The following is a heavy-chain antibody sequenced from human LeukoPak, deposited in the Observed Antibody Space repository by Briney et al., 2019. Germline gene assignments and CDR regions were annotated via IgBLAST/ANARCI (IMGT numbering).Heavy chain of an antibody. D-gene: IGHD3-10*01. CDR3: ARDPRYYGSGSQISQFDY. Sequence: ASVKVSCKASGGTFSSYAISWVRQAPGQGLEWMGIINPSGGSTSYAQEFQGRVTMTRDTSTSTVYMELSSLRSEDTAVYYCARDPRYYGSGSQISQFDYWGQGTLVTVSS. V-gene: IGHV1-46*01. CDR1: GGTFSSYA. CDR2: INPSGGST. J-gene: IGHJ4*02.